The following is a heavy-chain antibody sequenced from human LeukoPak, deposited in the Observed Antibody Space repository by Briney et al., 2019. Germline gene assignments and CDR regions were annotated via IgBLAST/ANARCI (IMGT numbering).Heavy chain of an antibody. V-gene: IGHV4-4*09. J-gene: IGHJ5*02. CDR1: GASISSYY. CDR3: ARQVGWLDP. Sequence: SETLSLTCTVSGASISSYYWSWIRQPPGKGLEWIGYIYTSGSTHYNPSLRSRVTISVDASKNQFSLRLTSVTAADTAVYHCARQVGWLDPWGQGTLVTVSS. CDR2: IYTSGST. D-gene: IGHD1-26*01.